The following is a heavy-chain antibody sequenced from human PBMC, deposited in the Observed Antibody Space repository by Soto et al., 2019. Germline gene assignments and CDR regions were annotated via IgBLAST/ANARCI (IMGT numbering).Heavy chain of an antibody. J-gene: IGHJ4*02. D-gene: IGHD6-19*01. CDR3: EHGSGWLSDY. CDR1: GFSLSSPAVG. V-gene: IGHV2-5*02. Sequence: QITLKESGPTLVNPTQTLTLTCTFSGFSLSSPAVGVNWIRQPPGKALEWLALIYWDDEKQYSTSLRRRLTITKDTTKNQVVLTMTNVDPVDKATNYCEHGSGWLSDYWGQGTLVTVSS. CDR2: IYWDDEK.